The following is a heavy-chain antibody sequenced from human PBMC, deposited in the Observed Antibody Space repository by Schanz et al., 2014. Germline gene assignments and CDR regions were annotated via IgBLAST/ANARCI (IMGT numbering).Heavy chain of an antibody. V-gene: IGHV3-53*01. CDR1: GFTVNTNY. J-gene: IGHJ3*01. Sequence: EVQLVESGGGLIHPGGSLRLSCAVSGFTVNTNYMTWVRQAPGKGLECVSILYIRSTYYADSGKGRFTISRDNSKNMVVLQMNSLRVEDTAIYYCARDEGKDGYNLALDVWGQGTLVTVSS. CDR2: LYIRST. CDR3: ARDEGKDGYNLALDV. D-gene: IGHD5-12*01.